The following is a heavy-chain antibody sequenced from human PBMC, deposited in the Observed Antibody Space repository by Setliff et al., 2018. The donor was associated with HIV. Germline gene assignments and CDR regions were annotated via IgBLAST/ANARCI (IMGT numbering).Heavy chain of an antibody. D-gene: IGHD6-19*01. CDR1: GLPFYNYW. V-gene: IGHV3-7*01. CDR3: ARDPRGAVAGFDY. J-gene: IGHJ4*02. Sequence: HPGGSLRLSCVASGLPFYNYWMTWLRRAPGRGLEWVANIKQDGSDMHYIESVKGRFTISRDNSKNMLYLQMNSLRAEDTAMYFCARDPRGAVAGFDYWGRGTLVTVSS. CDR2: IKQDGSDM.